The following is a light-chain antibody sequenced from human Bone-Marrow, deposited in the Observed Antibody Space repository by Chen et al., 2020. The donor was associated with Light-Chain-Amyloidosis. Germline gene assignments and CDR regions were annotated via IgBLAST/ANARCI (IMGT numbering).Light chain of an antibody. J-gene: IGLJ1*01. CDR2: DVS. CDR1: SSDVGGYNF. CDR3: SSKTSSATLYV. Sequence: QSALTQPASVSGSPGQSITISCTGTSSDVGGYNFVSWYQQHPGKAPKLMIYDVSNRPSGVSNRFSGSKSGNTASLTISGLPAEDEADYYCSSKTSSATLYVFGTGTKVTVL. V-gene: IGLV2-14*03.